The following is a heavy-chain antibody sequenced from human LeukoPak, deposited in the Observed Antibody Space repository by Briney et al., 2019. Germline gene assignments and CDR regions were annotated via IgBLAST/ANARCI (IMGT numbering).Heavy chain of an antibody. J-gene: IGHJ4*02. Sequence: SETLSLTCAVYAGSFSGYYWSWIRQPPGKGLEWIGEINHSGSTNYNPSLKSRVTISVDTSKNQFSLKLSSVTAADTAVYYCARVGVATISSYFDYWGQGTLVTVSS. D-gene: IGHD5-12*01. CDR1: AGSFSGYY. CDR3: ARVGVATISSYFDY. V-gene: IGHV4-34*01. CDR2: INHSGST.